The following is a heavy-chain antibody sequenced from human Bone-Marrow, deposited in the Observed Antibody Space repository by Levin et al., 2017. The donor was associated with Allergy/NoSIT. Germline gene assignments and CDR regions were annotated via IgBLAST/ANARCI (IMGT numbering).Heavy chain of an antibody. Sequence: GESLKISCKGSGYSFTTYWIGWVRQMPGKGLEWMGIIYPGDSDTRYSPSFQGQVTISADKSISTAYLQWSSLKASDTAMYYCARRYCSSISCYYLDYWGQGTLVTVSS. J-gene: IGHJ4*02. CDR2: IYPGDSDT. D-gene: IGHD2-2*01. V-gene: IGHV5-51*01. CDR3: ARRYCSSISCYYLDY. CDR1: GYSFTTYW.